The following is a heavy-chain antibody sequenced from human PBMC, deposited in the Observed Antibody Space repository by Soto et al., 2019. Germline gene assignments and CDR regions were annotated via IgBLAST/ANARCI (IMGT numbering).Heavy chain of an antibody. Sequence: QVQLQESGPGLVKPSQTLSLTCTVSGGSISSGGYYWSWIRQHPGKGLEWIGYIYYSGSTYYNPSLKSRVTISVDTSKNQFSLKLSSVTAADTAVYYCARQADYYDSAGDAFDIWGQGTMVTVSS. V-gene: IGHV4-31*03. J-gene: IGHJ3*02. CDR2: IYYSGST. D-gene: IGHD3-22*01. CDR1: GGSISSGGYY. CDR3: ARQADYYDSAGDAFDI.